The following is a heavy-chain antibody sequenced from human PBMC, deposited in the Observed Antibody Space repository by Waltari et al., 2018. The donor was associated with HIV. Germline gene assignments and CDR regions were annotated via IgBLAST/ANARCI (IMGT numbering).Heavy chain of an antibody. CDR2: IYHSGST. V-gene: IGHV4-30-2*01. CDR1: GGSISSGGYS. D-gene: IGHD3-10*01. Sequence: QLQLQESGSGLVKPSQTLSLTCAVSGGSISSGGYSWSWIRQPPGKGLEWIGYIYHSGSTYYNPSLKSRVTISVDRSKNQFSLKLSSVTAADTAVYYCARGNTMVRGVPYFDYWGQGTLVTVSS. J-gene: IGHJ4*02. CDR3: ARGNTMVRGVPYFDY.